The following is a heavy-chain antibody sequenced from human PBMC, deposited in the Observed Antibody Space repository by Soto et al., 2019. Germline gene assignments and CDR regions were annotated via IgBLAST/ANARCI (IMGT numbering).Heavy chain of an antibody. D-gene: IGHD6-13*01. V-gene: IGHV3-23*01. Sequence: PGGSLRLSCAASRFTSGYHAMNWVRQAPGKGLEWVSTISSNGENTHYADSVKGRFIISSDNSSNTLALQMNSLRVEDTAVYYCLSWVSAQFDSWGQGTLVTISS. CDR2: ISSNGENT. CDR1: RFTSGYHA. J-gene: IGHJ5*01. CDR3: LSWVSAQFDS.